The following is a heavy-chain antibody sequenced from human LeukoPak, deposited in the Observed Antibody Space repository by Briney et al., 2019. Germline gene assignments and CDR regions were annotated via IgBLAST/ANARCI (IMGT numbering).Heavy chain of an antibody. V-gene: IGHV3-15*01. J-gene: IGHJ3*01. CDR1: GFRFYNTW. CDR2: IKSITDGGTT. CDR3: TTTPQVIVEVANDAFDV. Sequence: GGSLRLSCAASGFRFYNTWMSWVRQAPGKGLEWVGRIKSITDGGTTDYTGPVKGRFTISRDDSKNTLYLQMDSLNTEDTGVYYRTTTPQVIVEVANDAFDVWGQGTKVSVSP. D-gene: IGHD3-22*01.